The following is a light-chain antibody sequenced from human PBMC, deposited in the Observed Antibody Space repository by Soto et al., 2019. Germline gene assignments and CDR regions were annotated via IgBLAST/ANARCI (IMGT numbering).Light chain of an antibody. CDR3: QQYYNWPPAWT. J-gene: IGKJ1*01. V-gene: IGKV3-15*01. Sequence: DIVMTQSPASLSVSPGEGVSLSCRASQSVGNDVAWYQQIPGQAPRLLIYGASTRATSVPARFTGCGSGTDFTLTISSLQSEDFAVYYCQQYYNWPPAWTFGQGTRVDIK. CDR1: QSVGND. CDR2: GAS.